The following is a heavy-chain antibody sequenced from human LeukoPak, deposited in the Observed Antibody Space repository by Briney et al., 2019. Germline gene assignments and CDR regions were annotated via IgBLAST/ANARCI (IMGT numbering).Heavy chain of an antibody. CDR1: GFTFSSYG. CDR2: IRYDGSNK. V-gene: IGHV3-30*02. D-gene: IGHD6-19*01. CDR3: AKSPGPVAGNAEYFQH. J-gene: IGHJ1*01. Sequence: GGSLGLSCAASGFTFSSYGMHWVRQAPGKGLEWVAFIRYDGSNKYYADSVKGRFTISRDNSKNTLYLQMNSLRAEDTAVYYCAKSPGPVAGNAEYFQHWGQGTLVTVSS.